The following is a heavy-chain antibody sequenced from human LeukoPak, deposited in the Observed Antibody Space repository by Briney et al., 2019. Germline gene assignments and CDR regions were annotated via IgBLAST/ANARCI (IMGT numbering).Heavy chain of an antibody. Sequence: SETLSLTCTVSGGSIRSYYWSWIRQPAGKGLEWIGEINHSGSTNYNPSLKSRVTISVDTSKNQFSLKLSSVTAADTAVYYCASVSGWYLRNWGQGTLVTVSS. CDR2: INHSGST. J-gene: IGHJ4*02. D-gene: IGHD6-19*01. V-gene: IGHV4-34*01. CDR3: ASVSGWYLRN. CDR1: GGSIRSYY.